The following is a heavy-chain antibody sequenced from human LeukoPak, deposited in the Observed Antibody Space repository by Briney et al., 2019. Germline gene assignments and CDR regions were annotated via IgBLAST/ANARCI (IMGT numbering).Heavy chain of an antibody. D-gene: IGHD6-6*01. CDR1: GYTFTSYG. CDR3: AKIAARDTGEGY. V-gene: IGHV1-18*01. Sequence: AASVKVSCKASGYTFTSYGISWVRQAPGQGLEWMGWISAYNGNTNYAQKLQGRVTMTTDTSTSTAYMELRSLRSDDTAIYYCAKIAARDTGEGYWGQGTLVTVSS. CDR2: ISAYNGNT. J-gene: IGHJ4*02.